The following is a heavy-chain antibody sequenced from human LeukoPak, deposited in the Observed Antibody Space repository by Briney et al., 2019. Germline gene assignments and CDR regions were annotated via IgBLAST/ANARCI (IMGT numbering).Heavy chain of an antibody. CDR1: GGSFSGYY. V-gene: IGHV4-34*01. D-gene: IGHD3-16*02. CDR3: ARAYDYVWGSYRTAEYFQH. Sequence: SETLSLTCAVYGGSFSGYYWSWIRQPPGKGLEWIGEINHSGSTNYNPSLKSRVTISVDTSKNQSSLKLSSVTAADTAVYYCARAYDYVWGSYRTAEYFQHWGQGTLVTVSS. J-gene: IGHJ1*01. CDR2: INHSGST.